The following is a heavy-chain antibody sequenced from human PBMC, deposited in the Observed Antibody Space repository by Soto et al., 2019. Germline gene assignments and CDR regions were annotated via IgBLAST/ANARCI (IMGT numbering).Heavy chain of an antibody. CDR1: GFSLSTSGVG. J-gene: IGHJ3*01. CDR2: IYWDGDK. Sequence: QITLKESGPTLVQPTQTLTLTCTFSGFSLSTSGVGVGWIRQPPGKTLEWLALIYWDGDKRYTPSLKSRLFISKDTSKTQVVLTMTKVDPEDTATYYCAHRVVGPGPITRAFDFWGQGTMVTVSS. CDR3: AHRVVGPGPITRAFDF. V-gene: IGHV2-5*02. D-gene: IGHD2-15*01.